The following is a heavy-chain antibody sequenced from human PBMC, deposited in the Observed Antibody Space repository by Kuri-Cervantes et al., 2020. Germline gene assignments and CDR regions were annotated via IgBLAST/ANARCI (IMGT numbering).Heavy chain of an antibody. Sequence: GESLRLSCAASGFTFSSYGIHWVRQAPGKGLGWVAVIWYDGSNKYYADSVKGRFTISRVNSKNTLYLQMNSLRPEDTALYYCARVEVVTPSPRYFFDYWGPGTPVTVSS. D-gene: IGHD2-21*02. CDR1: GFTFSSYG. J-gene: IGHJ4*02. CDR3: ARVEVVTPSPRYFFDY. CDR2: IWYDGSNK. V-gene: IGHV3-33*01.